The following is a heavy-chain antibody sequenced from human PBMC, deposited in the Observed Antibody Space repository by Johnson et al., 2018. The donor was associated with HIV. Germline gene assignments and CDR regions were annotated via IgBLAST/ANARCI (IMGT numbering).Heavy chain of an antibody. CDR1: GFTFDDYA. D-gene: IGHD1-14*01. Sequence: VQLVESGGGLVQPGRSLRLSCAASGFTFDDYAMHWVRQAPGKGLEWVSGINWNGGNTGYADSMKGRFAISRDNAKNSLYLQMNSLRAEDTALYYCARENLGAFDIWGQGTMVTVSS. J-gene: IGHJ3*02. CDR3: ARENLGAFDI. V-gene: IGHV3-9*01. CDR2: INWNGGNT.